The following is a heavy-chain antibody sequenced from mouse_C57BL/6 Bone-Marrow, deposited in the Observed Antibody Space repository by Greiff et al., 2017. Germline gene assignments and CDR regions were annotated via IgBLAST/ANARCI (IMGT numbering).Heavy chain of an antibody. Sequence: QVQLQQPGAELVKPGASVKVSCKASGYTFTSYWLHWVKQRPGQGLEWIGRIHPSDSDTNYNQKFKGKATLTVDKSSSTAYMQHSSLTSADSAVYYGEMGICDSPGAMDDWGQGTSVTVSS. J-gene: IGHJ4*01. D-gene: IGHD5-2*01. CDR3: EMGICDSPGAMDD. CDR2: IHPSDSDT. V-gene: IGHV1-74*01. CDR1: GYTFTSYW.